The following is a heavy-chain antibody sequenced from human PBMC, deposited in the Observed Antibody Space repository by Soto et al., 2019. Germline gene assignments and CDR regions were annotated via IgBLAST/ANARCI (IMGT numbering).Heavy chain of an antibody. CDR2: FDPEDGET. D-gene: IGHD6-19*01. Sequence: ASVKVSCKVSGYTLTELSMHWVRQAPGKGLEWMGGFDPEDGETIYAQKFQGRVTMTEDTSTDTAYMELSSLRSEDTAVYYCATAIAVAVGNVDAFDTWGQGTMVTVSS. J-gene: IGHJ3*02. V-gene: IGHV1-24*01. CDR1: GYTLTELS. CDR3: ATAIAVAVGNVDAFDT.